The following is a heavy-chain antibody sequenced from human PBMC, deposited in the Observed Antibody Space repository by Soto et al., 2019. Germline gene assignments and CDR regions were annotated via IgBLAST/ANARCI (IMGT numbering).Heavy chain of an antibody. D-gene: IGHD3-16*01. CDR2: IFWVGGGT. Sequence: EVPVVESGGGLVQPGGSLTLSCVVSGSTIDDYAMHWVRQVPGKGLEWVSGIFWVGGGTGYADSVKGRFTISRDRAKNSLSLQMNSLRIEDTAVYYCGKDLSRGGLESWGQGTRVTVSS. CDR3: GKDLSRGGLES. V-gene: IGHV3-9*01. J-gene: IGHJ4*02. CDR1: GSTIDDYA.